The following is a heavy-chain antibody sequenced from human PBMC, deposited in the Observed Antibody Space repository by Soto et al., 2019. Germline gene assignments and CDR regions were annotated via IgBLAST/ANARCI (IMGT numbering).Heavy chain of an antibody. CDR3: AKDSYGGNFLDYYYYYGMDV. Sequence: GGSRRLSCAASGFTFSSYGMHWVRQAPGKGLEWVAVISYDGSNKYYADSVKGRFTISRDNSKNTLYLQMNSLRAEDTAVYYCAKDSYGGNFLDYYYYYGMDVWGQGTTVTVSS. CDR1: GFTFSSYG. D-gene: IGHD2-21*02. J-gene: IGHJ6*02. CDR2: ISYDGSNK. V-gene: IGHV3-30*18.